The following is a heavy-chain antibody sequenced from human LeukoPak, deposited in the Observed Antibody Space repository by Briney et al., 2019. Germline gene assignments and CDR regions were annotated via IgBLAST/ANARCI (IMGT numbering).Heavy chain of an antibody. CDR1: GGSISSGSYY. CDR3: AREAAAGNHYYMGV. J-gene: IGHJ6*03. D-gene: IGHD6-13*01. CDR2: IYTSGST. V-gene: IGHV4-61*02. Sequence: SQTLSLTCTVSGGSISSGSYYWSWIRQPAGKGLEWIGRIYTSGSTNYNPSLKSRVTISVDTSKSQFSLKLSSVTAADTAVYYCAREAAAGNHYYMGVWGKGTTVTISS.